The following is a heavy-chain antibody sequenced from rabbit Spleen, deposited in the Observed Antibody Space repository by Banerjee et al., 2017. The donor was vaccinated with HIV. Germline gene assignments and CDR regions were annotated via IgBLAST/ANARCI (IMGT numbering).Heavy chain of an antibody. Sequence: QSLEESGGDLVKPGASLTLTCKASGLDFSNNYWICWVRQAPGKGLEWIACIDVTKNGNTYYASWAKGRFAISQTSSTTVTLQMTSLTAADTATYFCARDPYYTYGYGGVDLWGQGTLVTVS. CDR3: ARDPYYTYGYGGVDL. V-gene: IGHV1S40*01. D-gene: IGHD6-1*01. CDR1: GLDFSNNYW. J-gene: IGHJ3*01. CDR2: IDVTKNGNT.